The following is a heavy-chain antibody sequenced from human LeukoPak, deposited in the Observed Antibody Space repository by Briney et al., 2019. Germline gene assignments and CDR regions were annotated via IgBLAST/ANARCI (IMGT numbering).Heavy chain of an antibody. Sequence: GGSLRLSCAASGFTFSDYYMSWIRQAPGKGLEWVSYISSSGSTIYYADSVKGRFTISRDNGKNTLFLQMNSLRAEDAAVYYCVRGNDYGGPHYWGQGTLVTVSS. J-gene: IGHJ4*02. CDR1: GFTFSDYY. CDR2: ISSSGSTI. CDR3: VRGNDYGGPHY. V-gene: IGHV3-11*04. D-gene: IGHD4-23*01.